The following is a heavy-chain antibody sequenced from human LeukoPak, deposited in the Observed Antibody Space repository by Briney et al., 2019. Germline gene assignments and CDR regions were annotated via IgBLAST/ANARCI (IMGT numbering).Heavy chain of an antibody. CDR2: ISSSSSYI. V-gene: IGHV3-21*01. CDR3: ARASGSYPPYWYFDL. J-gene: IGHJ2*01. Sequence: GGSLRLSCAASGFTFSSYSMNWVRQAPGKGLEWVSSISSSSSYIYYADSVKGRFTISRDNAKNSLYLQMNSLRAEDTAVYYCARASGSYPPYWYFDLWGRGTLVTVSS. CDR1: GFTFSSYS. D-gene: IGHD1-26*01.